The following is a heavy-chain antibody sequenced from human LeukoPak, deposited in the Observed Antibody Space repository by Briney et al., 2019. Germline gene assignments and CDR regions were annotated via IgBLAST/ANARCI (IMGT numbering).Heavy chain of an antibody. CDR1: GGSFSGYY. D-gene: IGHD6-6*01. CDR3: ARRGRSSTYY. V-gene: IGHV4-34*01. CDR2: INHSGST. J-gene: IGHJ4*02. Sequence: SETLSLTCAVYGGSFSGYYWSWIRQPPGKGLEWIGEINHSGSTNYNPSLKSRVTISVDTSKNQFSLKLSSVTAADTAVYYCARRGRSSTYYWGQGTLVTVSS.